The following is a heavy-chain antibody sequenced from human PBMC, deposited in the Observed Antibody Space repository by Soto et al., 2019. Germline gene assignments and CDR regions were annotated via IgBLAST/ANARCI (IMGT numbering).Heavy chain of an antibody. CDR3: ARVLTSSGGYYFDY. CDR2: TRNKANSYTT. Sequence: EVQLVESGGDLVQPGGSLRLSYAASGFTFSDHYMDWVRQAPGKGLEWVGRTRNKANSYTTEYAASVKGRFTISRDDSKNSLYLQMNSLKTEDTAVYYCARVLTSSGGYYFDYWGQGTLVTVSS. D-gene: IGHD3-16*01. CDR1: GFTFSDHY. J-gene: IGHJ4*02. V-gene: IGHV3-72*01.